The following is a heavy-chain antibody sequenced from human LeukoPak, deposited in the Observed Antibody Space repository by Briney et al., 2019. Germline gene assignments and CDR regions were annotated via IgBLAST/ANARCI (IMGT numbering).Heavy chain of an antibody. CDR1: GVSISSSYSY. J-gene: IGHJ6*03. CDR2: IYYTGNT. D-gene: IGHD6-19*01. V-gene: IGHV4-39*07. Sequence: SETLSLTCTVSGVSISSSYSYWGWIRQPPGMGLEWIGSIYYTGNTYYNASLKSQVSISIDTSKNQFSLKLSSVTAADTAVYYCARDRAIAVAGTYYYYYYMDVWGKGTTVTVSS. CDR3: ARDRAIAVAGTYYYYYYMDV.